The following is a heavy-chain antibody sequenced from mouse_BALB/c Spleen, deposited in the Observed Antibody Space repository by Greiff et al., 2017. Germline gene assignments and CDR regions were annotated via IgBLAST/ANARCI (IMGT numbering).Heavy chain of an antibody. Sequence: EVQGVESGGGLVKPGGSLKLSCAASGFTFSSYAMSWVRQTPEKRLEWVATISSGGSYTYYPDSVKGRFTISRDNAKNTLYLQMSSLRSEDTAMYYCAGMITWYFDVWGAGTTVTVSS. J-gene: IGHJ1*01. CDR1: GFTFSSYA. V-gene: IGHV5-9-3*01. D-gene: IGHD2-4*01. CDR3: AGMITWYFDV. CDR2: ISSGGSYT.